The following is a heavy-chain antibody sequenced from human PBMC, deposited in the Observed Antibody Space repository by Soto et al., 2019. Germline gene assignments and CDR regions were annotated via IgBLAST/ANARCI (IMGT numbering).Heavy chain of an antibody. CDR1: GYSFTTYW. CDR3: ASLITATTAGYGMDV. Sequence: PGESLKISCKGSGYSFTTYWISWVRQMPGKGLEWMGSIDPSDSYTNYSPSFQGHVTISADKSISTAYPQWSSLKASDTAMYYCASLITATTAGYGMDVWGQGTTVTVSS. CDR2: IDPSDSYT. D-gene: IGHD1-20*01. V-gene: IGHV5-10-1*01. J-gene: IGHJ6*02.